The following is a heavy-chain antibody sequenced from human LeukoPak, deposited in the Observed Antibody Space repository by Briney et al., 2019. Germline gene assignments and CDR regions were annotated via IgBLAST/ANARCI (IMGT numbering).Heavy chain of an antibody. CDR2: MYAGGGT. J-gene: IGHJ3*01. CDR3: ATTYGAVAHGLDL. CDR1: GFIVSTNY. Sequence: GGSLRLSCAASGFIVSTNYMTWVRQAPGKGLEWVSVMYAGGGTTYADSVKGRFVISRDKSKNTVYLQMNSLRAEDTAVYYCATTYGAVAHGLDLWGQGTMVTVSS. V-gene: IGHV3-53*01. D-gene: IGHD6-19*01.